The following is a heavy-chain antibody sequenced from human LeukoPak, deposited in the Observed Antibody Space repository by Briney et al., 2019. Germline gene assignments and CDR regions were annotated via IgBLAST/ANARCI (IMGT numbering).Heavy chain of an antibody. CDR3: ATRRIAVAAPFDY. Sequence: SETLSPTCAVSGASVTSYYWSWIRQPPGKGLEWIGYIYYSGSTNHNPSLESRVTMSVDTSKNEFSLKLSSVTTADTAVYYCATRRIAVAAPFDYWGQGTLVTVSS. CDR1: GASVTSYY. D-gene: IGHD6-19*01. CDR2: IYYSGST. J-gene: IGHJ4*02. V-gene: IGHV4-59*02.